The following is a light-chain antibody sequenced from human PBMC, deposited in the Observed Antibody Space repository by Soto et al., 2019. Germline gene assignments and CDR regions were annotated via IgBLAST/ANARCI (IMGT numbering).Light chain of an antibody. CDR2: DAS. V-gene: IGKV1-5*01. J-gene: IGKJ5*01. CDR1: ESIRTW. CDR3: QQYNSYALT. Sequence: DIQMTQSPSTLSASIGDRVTITFRASESIRTWLAWYQHKPGKAPKFLIYDASSLESGVPPRFSGSGFGTEFTLTIDSLQPDDSGTYYCQQYNSYALTFGQGTRLEI.